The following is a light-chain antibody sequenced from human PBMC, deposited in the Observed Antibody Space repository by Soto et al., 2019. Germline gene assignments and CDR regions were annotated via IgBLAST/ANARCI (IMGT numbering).Light chain of an antibody. CDR2: EFS. V-gene: IGLV2-14*01. J-gene: IGLJ1*01. CDR1: SSDVGSYNY. CDR3: NSDITANTWV. Sequence: QSALTQPASVSGSPGQSITISCTGTSSDVGSYNYVSWYQQHPGKAPKLILYEFSNRPSGVSNRFSGSKSDNAASLSISGLQAADEADYYCNSDITANTWVFGTGTKLTVL.